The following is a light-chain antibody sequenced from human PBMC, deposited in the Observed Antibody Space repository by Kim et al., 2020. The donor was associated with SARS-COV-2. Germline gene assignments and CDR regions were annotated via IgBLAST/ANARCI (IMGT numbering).Light chain of an antibody. CDR2: NTD. Sequence: QTVVTQEPSFSVSPGGTVTLTCGLSSGSFSTRYYASWYQQTPGQAPRTLIYNTDTRSSGVPDRFSGSILGNKAALTITGAQADDESDYYCMVYMGSGISVFGGGTQLTVL. CDR1: SGSFSTRYY. V-gene: IGLV8-61*01. J-gene: IGLJ3*02. CDR3: MVYMGSGISV.